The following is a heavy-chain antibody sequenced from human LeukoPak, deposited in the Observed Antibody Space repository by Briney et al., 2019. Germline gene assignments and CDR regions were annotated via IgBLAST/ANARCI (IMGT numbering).Heavy chain of an antibody. Sequence: PGGSLRLSCAASGFTFSSYSMNWVRQAPGKGLEWVSSISSSSSYIYYADSVKGRFTISRDNAKNSLYLQMNSLRAEDTAVYYCARDPGIAAAGTENYWGQGTLVTVSS. V-gene: IGHV3-21*01. D-gene: IGHD6-13*01. CDR2: ISSSSSYI. J-gene: IGHJ4*02. CDR1: GFTFSSYS. CDR3: ARDPGIAAAGTENY.